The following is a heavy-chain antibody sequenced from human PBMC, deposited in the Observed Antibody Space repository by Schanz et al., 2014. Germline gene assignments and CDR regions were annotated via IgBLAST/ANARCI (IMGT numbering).Heavy chain of an antibody. V-gene: IGHV3-23*01. CDR2: ISDSGDST. J-gene: IGHJ3*01. Sequence: EVQLLESGGGLVQPGGSLRISCAASGFTFSGYAMSWVRQAPGKGLEWVSDISDSGDSTHYADSVKGRFTISRDNSKNTLYLQMNSLKTEDTAVYYCSTDLTAVDYDAIGLWGQGTMVTVSS. CDR3: STDLTAVDYDAIGL. D-gene: IGHD4-17*01. CDR1: GFTFSGYA.